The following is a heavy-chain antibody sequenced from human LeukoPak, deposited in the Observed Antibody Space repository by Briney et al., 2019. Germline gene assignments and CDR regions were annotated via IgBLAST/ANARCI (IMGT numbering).Heavy chain of an antibody. V-gene: IGHV4-30-4*01. D-gene: IGHD3-10*01. J-gene: IGHJ4*02. Sequence: PSETLSLTCTVSGGSISSGDYYWSWIRQPPGKGLEWIGYICYSGSTYYNPSLKSRVTISVDTSKNQFSLKLSSVTAADTAVYYCARDIWFGELSPDWGQGTLVTVSS. CDR3: ARDIWFGELSPD. CDR2: ICYSGST. CDR1: GGSISSGDYY.